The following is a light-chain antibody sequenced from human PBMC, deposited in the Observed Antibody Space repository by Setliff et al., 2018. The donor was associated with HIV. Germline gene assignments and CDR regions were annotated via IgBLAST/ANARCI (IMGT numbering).Light chain of an antibody. CDR2: AND. CDR3: QSYDNILSGYV. V-gene: IGLV1-40*01. J-gene: IGLJ1*01. Sequence: QSALTQPPSVSGAPGQRVTLSCTGSRSNIGSPYDVHWYQQLPGAAPKLLIYANDNRPSGVPDRFSGSRSGTSASLAIAGLQAEDEADYYCQSYDNILSGYVFGPGTKGTVL. CDR1: RSNIGSPYD.